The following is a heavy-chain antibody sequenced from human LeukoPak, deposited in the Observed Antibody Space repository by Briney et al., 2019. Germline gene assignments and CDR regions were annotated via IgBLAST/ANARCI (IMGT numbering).Heavy chain of an antibody. V-gene: IGHV4-61*02. CDR3: ARSDGYGLVGI. CDR2: IFSDGET. J-gene: IGHJ3*02. D-gene: IGHD3-10*01. Sequence: SETLSLTCTVSGGSISGSPYFWSWIRQPAGQGLEWIGRIFSDGETNYNPSLKSRVTISVDTSKNQFSLNMKSVTAADTAVYYCARSDGYGLVGIWGQGTMVTVSS. CDR1: GGSISGSPYF.